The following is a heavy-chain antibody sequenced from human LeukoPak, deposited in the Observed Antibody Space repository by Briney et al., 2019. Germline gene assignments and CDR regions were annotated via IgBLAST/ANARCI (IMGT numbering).Heavy chain of an antibody. CDR1: GGSISSTNYF. CDR3: VRDKPTGKFYP. J-gene: IGHJ5*02. Sequence: SGTLSLTCTVSGGSISSTNYFWGWIRQPPGKGLEWIGSINYSGITYYTPSLKSRVTISVDTSKNQFSLKLSSVTAADTAVYYCVRDKPTGKFYPWGQGTLVTVSS. D-gene: IGHD3-10*01. CDR2: INYSGIT. V-gene: IGHV4-39*07.